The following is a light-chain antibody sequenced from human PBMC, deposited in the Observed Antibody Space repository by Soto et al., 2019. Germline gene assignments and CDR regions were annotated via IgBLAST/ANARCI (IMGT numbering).Light chain of an antibody. J-gene: IGLJ2*01. V-gene: IGLV3-1*01. CDR1: KLGDKY. CDR2: QDT. Sequence: SSELTQPPSLSVSPGQTATITCSGDKLGDKYACWYQQKPGQSPLLVIYQDTKRPSGIPERFSGSNSGNTATLTISETQAMDEANYYCPAWDSNTVVFGGGTKVTVL. CDR3: PAWDSNTVV.